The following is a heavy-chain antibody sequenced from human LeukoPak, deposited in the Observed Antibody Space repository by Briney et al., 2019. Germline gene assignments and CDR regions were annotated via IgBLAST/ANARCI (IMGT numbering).Heavy chain of an antibody. CDR2: IYYSGST. CDR1: GGSISSHY. V-gene: IGHV4-59*08. J-gene: IGHJ5*02. Sequence: SETLSLTCTVSGGSISSHYWSWIRQPPGKGLEWIGYIYYSGSTNYNPSLKSRVTISVDTSKNQFSLKLSSVTAADTAVYYCARQGPIWFDPWGQGTLVTVSS. CDR3: ARQGPIWFDP.